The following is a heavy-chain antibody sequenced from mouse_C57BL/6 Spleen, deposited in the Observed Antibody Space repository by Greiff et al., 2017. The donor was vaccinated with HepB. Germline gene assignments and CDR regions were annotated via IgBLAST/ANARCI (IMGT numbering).Heavy chain of an antibody. Sequence: EVQLQQSGAELVKPGASVKLSCTASGFNIKDYYMHWVKQRTEQGLEWIGRIDPEDGETKYAPNFQGKATITADTSSNTAYLQLSSLTSEDPAVYYCARAADSNYCDYWGQGTTLTVSS. CDR3: ARAADSNYCDY. J-gene: IGHJ2*01. CDR1: GFNIKDYY. CDR2: IDPEDGET. V-gene: IGHV14-2*01. D-gene: IGHD2-4*01.